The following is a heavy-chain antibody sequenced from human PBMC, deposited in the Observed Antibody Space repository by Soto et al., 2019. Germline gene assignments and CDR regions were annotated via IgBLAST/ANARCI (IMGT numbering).Heavy chain of an antibody. CDR2: ISSSSSYI. CDR3: AREQFIITIIVVVTPYGMDV. D-gene: IGHD3-22*01. J-gene: IGHJ6*02. CDR1: GFTFSSYS. Sequence: GGSLRLSCAASGFTFSSYSMNWVRQAPGKGLEWVSSISSSSSYIYYADSVKGRFTISRDNAKNSLYLQMNSLRAEDTAVYYCAREQFIITIIVVVTPYGMDVWGQWTTVTVSS. V-gene: IGHV3-21*01.